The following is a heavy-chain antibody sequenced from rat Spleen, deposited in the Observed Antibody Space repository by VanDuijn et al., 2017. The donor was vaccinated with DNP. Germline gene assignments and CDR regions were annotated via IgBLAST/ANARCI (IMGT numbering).Heavy chain of an antibody. CDR3: IRSIALIRGYVMDA. CDR2: ISTGGGST. Sequence: EVQLVESGGGLVQPGRSLKLSCAASGFTFSNYYMAWVRQAPTKGLEWVAYISTGGGSTYYRDSVKGRFTISRNNAKSTLYLQMNSLRSEDTATYYCIRSIALIRGYVMDAWGQGASVTVSS. CDR1: GFTFSNYY. D-gene: IGHD1-2*01. J-gene: IGHJ4*01. V-gene: IGHV5-27*01.